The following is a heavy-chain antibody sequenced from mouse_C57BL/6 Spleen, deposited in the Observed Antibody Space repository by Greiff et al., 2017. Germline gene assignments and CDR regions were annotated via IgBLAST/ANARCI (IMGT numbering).Heavy chain of an antibody. V-gene: IGHV1-82*01. CDR2: IYPGDGDT. J-gene: IGHJ2*01. D-gene: IGHD1-1*01. CDR3: ASLSSFDY. CDR1: GYAFSSSW. Sequence: QVQLQQSGPELVKPGASVKISCKASGYAFSSSWMNWVKQRPGKGLEWIGRIYPGDGDTNYNVKFKGKATLTADKSSSTAYMQLSSLTSEDSAVDFCASLSSFDYWGQGTTLTVSS.